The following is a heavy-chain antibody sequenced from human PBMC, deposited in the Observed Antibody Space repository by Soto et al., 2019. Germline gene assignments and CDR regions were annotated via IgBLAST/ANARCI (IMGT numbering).Heavy chain of an antibody. V-gene: IGHV6-1*01. CDR2: TYYRSRWYN. J-gene: IGHJ6*03. CDR3: AGTTSHHWYYMAV. D-gene: IGHD1-7*01. Sequence: PSQTLSLTCAISGDSVSSNSAAWNWIRQSPSRGLEWLGRTYYRSRWYNDYAVSVKSRITVNPDTSKDQFSLQLTSVTPEDTAVYYCAGTTSHHWYYMAVWGKGTTVTVSS. CDR1: GDSVSSNSAA.